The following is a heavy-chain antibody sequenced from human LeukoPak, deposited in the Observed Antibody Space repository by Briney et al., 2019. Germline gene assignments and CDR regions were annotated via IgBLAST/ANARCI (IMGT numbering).Heavy chain of an antibody. Sequence: GGSLRLSCAASGFTFSSYSMNWVRQAPGKGLEWVSYISSSSSTIYYADSVKGRFTISRDNSKNTLYLQMNSLRAEDTAVYYCAKDRMVLGYWGQGTLVTVS. D-gene: IGHD1-14*01. CDR1: GFTFSSYS. V-gene: IGHV3-48*01. J-gene: IGHJ4*02. CDR2: ISSSSSTI. CDR3: AKDRMVLGY.